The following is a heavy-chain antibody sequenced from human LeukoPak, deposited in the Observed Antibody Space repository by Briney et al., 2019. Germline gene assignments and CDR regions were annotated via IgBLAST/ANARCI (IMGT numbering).Heavy chain of an antibody. V-gene: IGHV1-18*01. CDR2: ISTYNGNT. J-gene: IGHJ4*02. D-gene: IGHD3-10*01. CDR1: GYTFTTYG. CDR3: ARDRMETGTYLDY. Sequence: GASVKVSCKSSGYTFTTYGIIWVRQAPGQGLEWMGWISTYNGNTNYAQKLQGRVTMTTDTSTSTAYMELRSLRSDDTAMYYCARDRMETGTYLDYWGQGTLVTVSS.